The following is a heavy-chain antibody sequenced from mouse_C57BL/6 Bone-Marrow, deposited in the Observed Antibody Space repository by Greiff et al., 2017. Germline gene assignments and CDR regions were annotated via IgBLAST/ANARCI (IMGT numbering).Heavy chain of an antibody. D-gene: IGHD2-3*01. J-gene: IGHJ1*03. CDR2: IDPETGGT. V-gene: IGHV1-15*01. Sequence: QVQLQQSGAELVRPGASVTLSCKASGYTFTDYEMHWVKQTPVHGLEWIGAIDPETGGTAYNQKFKGKAILTADKSSSTAYMELRSLTSEASAVYYCTGWLLPYWYFDVWGTGTTGTVSS. CDR3: TGWLLPYWYFDV. CDR1: GYTFTDYE.